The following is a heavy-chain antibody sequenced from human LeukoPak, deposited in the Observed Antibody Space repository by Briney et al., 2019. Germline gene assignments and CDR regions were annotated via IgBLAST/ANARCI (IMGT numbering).Heavy chain of an antibody. CDR2: IIPIFGTA. Sequence: SVKVSCRASGGTFSSYAISWVRQAPGQGLEWMGGIIPIFGTANYAQKFQGRVTITADESTSTAYMELSSLRSEDTAVYYCARRKYYYDSSGDLDYWGQGTLVTVSS. CDR3: ARRKYYYDSSGDLDY. V-gene: IGHV1-69*01. D-gene: IGHD3-22*01. J-gene: IGHJ4*02. CDR1: GGTFSSYA.